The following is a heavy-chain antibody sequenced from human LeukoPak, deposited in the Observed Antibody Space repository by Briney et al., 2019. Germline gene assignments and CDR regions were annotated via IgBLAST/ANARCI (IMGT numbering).Heavy chain of an antibody. CDR1: GFTFSSYW. D-gene: IGHD4-17*01. CDR3: ARGHTAVTRHFDF. J-gene: IGHJ4*02. V-gene: IGHV3-21*01. Sequence: PGGSLRLSCVDSGFTFSSYWMTWVRQAPGKGLEWVSIISSGSSAIFSADALKGRFTISRDDAKNLLYLDMNSLRAEDTAVYYCARGHTAVTRHFDFWGQGTLVTVSS. CDR2: ISSGSSAI.